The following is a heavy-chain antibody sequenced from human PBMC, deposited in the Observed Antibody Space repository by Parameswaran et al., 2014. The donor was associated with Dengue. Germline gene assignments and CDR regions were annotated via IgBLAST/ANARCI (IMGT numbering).Heavy chain of an antibody. CDR3: AKGDGGRDYVWGSYRYTNWYYYYMDV. D-gene: IGHD3-16*02. CDR2: ISGSGGST. J-gene: IGHJ6*03. Sequence: RWIRQPPGKGLEWVSAISGSGGSTYYADSVKGRFTISRDNSKNTLYLQMNSLRAEDTAVYYCAKGDGGRDYVWGSYRYTNWYYYYMDVWGKGTTVTVSS. V-gene: IGHV3-23*01.